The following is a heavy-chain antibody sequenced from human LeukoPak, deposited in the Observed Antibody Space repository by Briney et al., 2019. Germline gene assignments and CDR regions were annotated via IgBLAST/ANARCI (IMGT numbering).Heavy chain of an antibody. CDR1: GFTFSSYW. CDR3: ASSPIVVVPAAGGYYMDV. CDR2: ISSSSSYI. J-gene: IGHJ6*03. D-gene: IGHD2-2*01. Sequence: PGGSLRLSCAASGFTFSSYWMSWVRQAPGKGLEWVSSISSSSSYIYYADSVKGRFTISRDNAKNSLYLQMNSLRAEDTAVYYCASSPIVVVPAAGGYYMDVWGKGTTVTVSS. V-gene: IGHV3-21*01.